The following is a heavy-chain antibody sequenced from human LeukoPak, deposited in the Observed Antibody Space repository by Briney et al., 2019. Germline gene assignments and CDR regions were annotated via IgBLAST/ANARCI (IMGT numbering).Heavy chain of an antibody. CDR2: IYYSGST. D-gene: IGHD6-19*01. V-gene: IGHV4-31*03. CDR3: ARNGWVAARTLGAFDI. Sequence: PSQTLSLTCTVSGGSISSGGYYWSWIRQHPGKGLEWIGYIYYSGSTYYNPSLKSRVTISVDTSKNQFSLKLSSVTAADTAVYYCARNGWVAARTLGAFDIWGQGTMVTVSS. J-gene: IGHJ3*02. CDR1: GGSISSGGYY.